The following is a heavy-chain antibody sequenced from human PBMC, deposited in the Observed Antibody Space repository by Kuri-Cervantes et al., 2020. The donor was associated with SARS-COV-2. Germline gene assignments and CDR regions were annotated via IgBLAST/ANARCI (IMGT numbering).Heavy chain of an antibody. J-gene: IGHJ4*02. Sequence: ASVKVSCKVSGYTLTELSMHWVRQAPGKGLEWMGGFDPEDGETIYAQKFQGRVTITADKSTSTAYMELSSLRSEDTAVYYCARGYDSSGYVFDYWGQGTLVTVSS. D-gene: IGHD3-22*01. CDR2: FDPEDGET. V-gene: IGHV1-24*01. CDR3: ARGYDSSGYVFDY. CDR1: GYTLTELS.